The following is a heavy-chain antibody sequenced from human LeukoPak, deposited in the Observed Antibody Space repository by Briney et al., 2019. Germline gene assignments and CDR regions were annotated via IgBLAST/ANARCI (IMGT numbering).Heavy chain of an antibody. Sequence: SETLSLTCTVSGGSISSSSYYWGWIRQPPGKGLEWIGSIYHSGSTNYNPSLKSRVTISVDTSKNQFSLKLSSVTAADTAVYYCARRQSDSEAPFIAVAGTSRDLWFDPWGQGTLVTVSS. CDR3: ARRQSDSEAPFIAVAGTSRDLWFDP. D-gene: IGHD6-19*01. V-gene: IGHV4-39*07. CDR1: GGSISSSSYY. J-gene: IGHJ5*02. CDR2: IYHSGST.